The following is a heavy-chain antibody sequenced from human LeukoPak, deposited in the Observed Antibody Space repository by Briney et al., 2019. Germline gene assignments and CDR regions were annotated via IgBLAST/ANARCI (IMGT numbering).Heavy chain of an antibody. J-gene: IGHJ3*02. Sequence: SVKVSCKASGGTFSSYAISWVRQAPGQGLEWMGGIIPIFGTANYAQKFQGRVTITADESTSTAYMELSSLRSEDTAVYHCARDGGYNWNDDAFDIWGQGTMVTVSS. CDR2: IIPIFGTA. CDR1: GGTFSSYA. V-gene: IGHV1-69*13. CDR3: ARDGGYNWNDDAFDI. D-gene: IGHD1-20*01.